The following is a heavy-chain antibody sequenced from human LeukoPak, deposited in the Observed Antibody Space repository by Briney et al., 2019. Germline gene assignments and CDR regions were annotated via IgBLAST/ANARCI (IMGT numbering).Heavy chain of an antibody. J-gene: IGHJ4*02. D-gene: IGHD6-19*01. Sequence: GGSLRLSCAVSGFTFSSYEMNWVRQAPGKGLEWVSYISSSGSTIYYADSVKGRFTISRDNAKNSLYLQMNSLRAEDTAVYYCARDGSGWYHYFDYWGQGTLVTVSS. V-gene: IGHV3-48*03. CDR3: ARDGSGWYHYFDY. CDR2: ISSSGSTI. CDR1: GFTFSSYE.